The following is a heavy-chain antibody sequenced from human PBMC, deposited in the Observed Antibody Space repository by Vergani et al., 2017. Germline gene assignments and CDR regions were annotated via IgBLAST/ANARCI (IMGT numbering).Heavy chain of an antibody. CDR1: GFTFSSYG. V-gene: IGHV3-33*01. J-gene: IGHJ3*02. CDR2: IWYDGSNK. CDR3: ARAYNWNYGWMGAFDI. D-gene: IGHD1-7*01. Sequence: QVQLVESGGGVVQPGRSLRLSCAASGFTFSSYGMHWVRQAPGKGLEWVAVIWYDGSNKYYADSVKGRFTISRDNSKNTLYLQMNSLRAEDTAVYYCARAYNWNYGWMGAFDIWGQGTMVTVSS.